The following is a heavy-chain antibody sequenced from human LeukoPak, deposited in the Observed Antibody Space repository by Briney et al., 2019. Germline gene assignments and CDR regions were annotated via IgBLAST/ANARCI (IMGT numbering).Heavy chain of an antibody. D-gene: IGHD3-10*01. CDR3: AKAPRYYYGSGSYFYYFDY. V-gene: IGHV3-23*01. CDR2: ISGSGGST. CDR1: GFTFSSYA. Sequence: PGGSLRLSCAASGFTFSSYAMSWVRQAPGKGLEWVSAISGSGGSTYYADSVKGRFTISRDNSKNTLYLQMNSLRAEDTAVYYCAKAPRYYYGSGSYFYYFDYWGHGTLVTVSS. J-gene: IGHJ4*01.